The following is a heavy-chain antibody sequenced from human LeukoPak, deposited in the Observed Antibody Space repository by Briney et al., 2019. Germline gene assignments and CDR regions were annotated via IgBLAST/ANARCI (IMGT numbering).Heavy chain of an antibody. CDR3: ARVPKSSRYSSGPRPFQH. D-gene: IGHD6-19*01. V-gene: IGHV1-8*01. Sequence: ASVKVSCKASGYTFTSYDINWVRQATGQGLEWMGWMNPNSGNTGYAQKFQGRVTMTRNTSISTAYMELSRLRSEDTAVYYCARVPKSSRYSSGPRPFQHWGQGTLVTVSS. CDR1: GYTFTSYD. J-gene: IGHJ1*01. CDR2: MNPNSGNT.